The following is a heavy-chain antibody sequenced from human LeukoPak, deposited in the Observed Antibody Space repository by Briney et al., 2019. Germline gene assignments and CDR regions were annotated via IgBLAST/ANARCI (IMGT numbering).Heavy chain of an antibody. CDR1: GYTFTSYG. CDR3: ASTYDSSGYYSPSWFDP. D-gene: IGHD3-22*01. Sequence: ASVKVSCKASGYTFTSYGISWVRQAPGQGLEWMGWISAYNGNTNYAQKLQGRVTMTTDTSTSTAYMELRSLRSEDTAVYYCASTYDSSGYYSPSWFDPWGQGTLVTVSS. CDR2: ISAYNGNT. J-gene: IGHJ5*02. V-gene: IGHV1-18*01.